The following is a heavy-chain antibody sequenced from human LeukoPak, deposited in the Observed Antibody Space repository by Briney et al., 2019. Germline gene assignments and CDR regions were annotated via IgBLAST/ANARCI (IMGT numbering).Heavy chain of an antibody. CDR3: ARGGTGFYYYYGMDV. J-gene: IGHJ6*04. CDR1: GFTFSSYA. Sequence: PGGSLRLSCAASGFTFSSYAMHWVRQAPGKGLEYVSAISSNGGSTYYANSVKGRFTISRDNSKNTLYLQMGSLRAEDTAVYYCARGGTGFYYYYGMDVWGKGTTVTVS. CDR2: ISSNGGST. V-gene: IGHV3-64*01. D-gene: IGHD1-14*01.